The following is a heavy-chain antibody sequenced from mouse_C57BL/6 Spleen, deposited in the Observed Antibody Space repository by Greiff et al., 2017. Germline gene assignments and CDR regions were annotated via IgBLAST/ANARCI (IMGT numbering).Heavy chain of an antibody. J-gene: IGHJ2*01. CDR2: IYPGGGYT. D-gene: IGHD2-1*01. CDR3: ARRGSYGNYVYFDY. CDR1: GYTFTNYW. Sequence: QVQLQQSGAELVRPGTSVKMSCKASGYTFTNYWIGWAKQRPGHGLEWIGDIYPGGGYTNYNEKFKGKDTLTADKSSSTAYMQFSSLTSEDSAIYYCARRGSYGNYVYFDYWGQGTTLTVSS. V-gene: IGHV1-63*01.